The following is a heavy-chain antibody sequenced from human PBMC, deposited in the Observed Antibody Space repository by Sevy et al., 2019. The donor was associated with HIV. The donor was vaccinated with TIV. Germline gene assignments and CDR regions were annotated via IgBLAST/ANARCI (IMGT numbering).Heavy chain of an antibody. J-gene: IGHJ6*02. Sequence: GGSLRLSCAASGFTFSSYAMHWVRQAPGKGLEWVAVISYDGSNKYYVDSVKGRLTISRDNSKNTLYLQMNSLRAEDTAVYYCAREMPCGVVVPAASGYGMDVWGQGTTVTVSS. CDR2: ISYDGSNK. D-gene: IGHD2-2*01. V-gene: IGHV3-30*04. CDR3: AREMPCGVVVPAASGYGMDV. CDR1: GFTFSSYA.